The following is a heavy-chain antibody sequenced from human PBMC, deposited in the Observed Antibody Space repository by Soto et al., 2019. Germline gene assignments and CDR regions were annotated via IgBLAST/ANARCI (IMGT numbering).Heavy chain of an antibody. Sequence: EVQLLESGGGLVQPGGALRLSCAASGFTFSSYAMSWVRQAPGKGLEWVSASSGSGGSTYYADSVKGGFTLSRDNSKNTLYLQMNSLRAEDTAVYYCAKLFGSYWYFDLWGRGTLVTVSS. CDR2: SSGSGGST. CDR1: GFTFSSYA. CDR3: AKLFGSYWYFDL. D-gene: IGHD3-16*01. J-gene: IGHJ2*01. V-gene: IGHV3-23*01.